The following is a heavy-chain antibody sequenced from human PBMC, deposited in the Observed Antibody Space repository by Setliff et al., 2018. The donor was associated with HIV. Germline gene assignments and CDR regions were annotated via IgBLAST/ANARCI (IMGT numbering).Heavy chain of an antibody. V-gene: IGHV3-66*02. D-gene: IGHD3-22*01. CDR2: INSGGNT. CDR3: ARAGHYGTVGFDY. CDR1: GFTVSNNY. J-gene: IGHJ4*02. Sequence: GGSLRLSCTASGFTVSNNYMNWVRKAQGKGLEWVSLINSGGNTYYADSVKGRFTISRDSSKNTLYLQMNSLRAEDTAVFYCARAGHYGTVGFDYWGQGTLVTVSS.